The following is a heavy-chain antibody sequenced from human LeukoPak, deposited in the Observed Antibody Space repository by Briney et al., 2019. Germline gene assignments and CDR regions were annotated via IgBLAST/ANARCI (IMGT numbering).Heavy chain of an antibody. J-gene: IGHJ5*02. V-gene: IGHV3-48*02. D-gene: IGHD6-13*01. CDR3: ARDLAAAGLNCFDL. CDR1: VFTFSSYS. Sequence: GGSLRLFCAASVFTFSSYSMNWVRQARGKGLEWVSYISSSSSTIYYADSVKGRFTISRDNAKNSLYLQMNSLRDEDTAVYYCARDLAAAGLNCFDLWGQGTLVTVSS. CDR2: ISSSSSTI.